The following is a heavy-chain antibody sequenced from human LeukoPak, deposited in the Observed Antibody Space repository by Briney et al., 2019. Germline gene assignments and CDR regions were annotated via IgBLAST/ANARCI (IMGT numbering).Heavy chain of an antibody. D-gene: IGHD6-6*01. CDR1: GFIFDDCA. CDR2: ISWNSGSI. CDR3: AKDRDYSSSGASVDY. Sequence: GRSLRLSCAASGFIFDDCAMHWVRQAPGKGLEWVSGISWNSGSIGYADSVKGRFTISRDNAKNSLYLQMNSLRAEDTALYYCAKDRDYSSSGASVDYWGQGTLVTVSS. J-gene: IGHJ4*02. V-gene: IGHV3-9*01.